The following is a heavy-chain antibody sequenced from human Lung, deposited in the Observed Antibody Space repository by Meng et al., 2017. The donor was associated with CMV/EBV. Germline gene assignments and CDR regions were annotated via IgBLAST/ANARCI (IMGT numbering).Heavy chain of an antibody. Sequence: RRYSMKWEREATGKGVEWDKKKRRSRSEKKNAEKKKERIRNKREKAKKSLNLQMNSMRAEDTAVYYCARYYHDVWGSYRLNWYFDLWGRGTLVTVSS. CDR1: RRYS. CDR3: ARYYHDVWGSYRLNWYFDL. D-gene: IGHD3-16*02. J-gene: IGHJ2*01. CDR2: KRRSRSEK. V-gene: IGHV3-21*01.